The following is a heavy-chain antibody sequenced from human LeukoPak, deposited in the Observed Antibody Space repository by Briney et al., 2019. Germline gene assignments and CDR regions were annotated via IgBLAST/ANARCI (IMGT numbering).Heavy chain of an antibody. D-gene: IGHD3-22*01. J-gene: IGHJ4*02. CDR1: GFTFSNYV. V-gene: IGHV3-23*01. CDR2: ISGSGGST. CDR3: AKLPKAYDSSGPSVD. Sequence: PGGSLRLSCAASGFTFSNYVMTWVRQAPGKGLEWVSAISGSGGSTYYADSVKGRFTISRDNSKNTLYLQMNSLRAEDTAVYYCAKLPKAYDSSGPSVDWGQGTLVTVSS.